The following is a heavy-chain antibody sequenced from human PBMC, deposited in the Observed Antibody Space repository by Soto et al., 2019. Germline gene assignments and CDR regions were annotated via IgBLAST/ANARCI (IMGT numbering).Heavy chain of an antibody. CDR2: IRSKAYGGTT. CDR1: GFTFGDYA. V-gene: IGHV3-49*04. CDR3: TKAPITIFGVPNWFEP. J-gene: IGHJ5*02. D-gene: IGHD3-3*01. Sequence: GGSLRLSCTASGFTFGDYAMSWVRQAPGKGLEWVGFIRSKAYGGTTEYAASVKGRFTISRDDSRSSAYRQMSSLKTEDTAVYYCTKAPITIFGVPNWFEPWRQGCLVRVAS.